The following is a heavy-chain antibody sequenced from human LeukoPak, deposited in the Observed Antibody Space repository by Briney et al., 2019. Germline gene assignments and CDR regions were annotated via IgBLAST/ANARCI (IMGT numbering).Heavy chain of an antibody. CDR1: GYTFTSYG. CDR2: ISAYNGNT. V-gene: IGHV1-18*01. J-gene: IGHJ4*02. CDR3: ARDLMITFGGVIPRYFDY. Sequence: PGASVKLSCKASGYTFTSYGISWVRQAPGQGLEWMGWISAYNGNTNYAQKLQGRVTMTTDTSTSTAYMELRSLRSDDTAVYYCARDLMITFGGVIPRYFDYWGQGTLVTVSS. D-gene: IGHD3-16*02.